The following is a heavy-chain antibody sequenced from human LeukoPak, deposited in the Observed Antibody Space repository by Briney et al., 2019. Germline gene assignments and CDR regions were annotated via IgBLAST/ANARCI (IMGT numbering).Heavy chain of an antibody. Sequence: GGSLRLSCTASGFTFGDYAMSWFRQAPGKGLEWVGFIRSKAYGGTTEYAASVKGRFIISRDDSKSIAYLQMNSLKTEDTAVYYCTRANRGGYYRYHFDYWGQGTLVTVSS. CDR3: TRANRGGYYRYHFDY. D-gene: IGHD3-22*01. CDR1: GFTFGDYA. V-gene: IGHV3-49*03. J-gene: IGHJ4*02. CDR2: IRSKAYGGTT.